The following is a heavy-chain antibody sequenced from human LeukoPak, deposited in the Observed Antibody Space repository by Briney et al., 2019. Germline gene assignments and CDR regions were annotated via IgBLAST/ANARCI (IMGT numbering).Heavy chain of an antibody. CDR2: ISAYNGNT. J-gene: IGHJ6*03. D-gene: IGHD3-22*01. V-gene: IGHV1-18*01. CDR3: ARGRYYYDSSGYYYYYMDV. CDR1: GGTFSSYA. Sequence: ASVKVSCKASGGTFSSYAISWVRQAPGQGLEWMGWISAYNGNTNYAQKLQGRVTMTTDTSTSTAYMELRSLRSDDTAVYYCARGRYYYDSSGYYYYYMDVWGKGTTVTISS.